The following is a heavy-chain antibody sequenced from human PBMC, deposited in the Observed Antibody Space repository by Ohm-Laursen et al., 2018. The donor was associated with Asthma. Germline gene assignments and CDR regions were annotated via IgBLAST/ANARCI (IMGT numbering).Heavy chain of an antibody. CDR2: ISWNSGSI. V-gene: IGHV3-9*01. CDR1: GFSFHEYA. CDR3: AKLVGVTTA. J-gene: IGHJ5*02. Sequence: SLRLSCSASGFSFHEYAMHWVRQSPGKGLEWVSGISWNSGSIGYADSVKGRFTISRDNAKNSLYLQMNSLRPEDTAFYYCAKLVGVTTAWDQGTLVTVSS. D-gene: IGHD4-17*01.